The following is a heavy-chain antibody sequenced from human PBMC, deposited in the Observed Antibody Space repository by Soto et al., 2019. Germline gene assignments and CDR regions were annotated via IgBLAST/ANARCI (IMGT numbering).Heavy chain of an antibody. J-gene: IGHJ4*02. CDR2: IYYSGST. V-gene: IGHV4-31*03. CDR1: GGSISSGGYY. D-gene: IGHD4-17*01. CDR3: ASGSTVVTLSAFDY. Sequence: SETLSLTCTVSGGSISSGGYYWSWIRQHPGKGLEWIGYIYYSGSTYYNPSLKSRVTISVDTSKNQFSLELSSVTAADTAVYYCASGSTVVTLSAFDYWGQGTLVTVSS.